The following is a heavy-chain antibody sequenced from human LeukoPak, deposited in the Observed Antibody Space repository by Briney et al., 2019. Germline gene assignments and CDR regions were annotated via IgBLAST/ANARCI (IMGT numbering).Heavy chain of an antibody. J-gene: IGHJ4*02. V-gene: IGHV4-59*01. D-gene: IGHD3-10*01. CDR2: IYYSGRT. CDR1: GGSISSYY. CDR3: ATDPNYYGSGSLDY. Sequence: SETLSLTCSVSGGSISSYYWSWIRQPPGKGLEWIGYIYYSGRTNYNPSLKSRVTISVDTSKNQFSLTLSSVTAADTAMYYCATDPNYYGSGSLDYWGQGTLVTVSS.